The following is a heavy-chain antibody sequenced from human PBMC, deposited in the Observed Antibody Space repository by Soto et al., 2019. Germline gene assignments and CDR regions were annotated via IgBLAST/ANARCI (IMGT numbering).Heavy chain of an antibody. CDR2: IITIFRTA. CDR1: GRTFSSHA. Sequence: SVTVSCKASGRTFSSHAMIWVRQAPGQGLEWMGGIITIFRTANYAQKFQGRVTITAEEPTSTADMELSSLRSEDTAVYYCARALYRYDLYYFDYWC. V-gene: IGHV1-69*13. CDR3: ARALYRYDLYYFDY. D-gene: IGHD5-18*01. J-gene: IGHJ4*01.